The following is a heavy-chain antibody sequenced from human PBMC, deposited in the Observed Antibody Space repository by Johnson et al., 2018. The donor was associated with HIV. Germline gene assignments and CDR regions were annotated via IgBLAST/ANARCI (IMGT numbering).Heavy chain of an antibody. D-gene: IGHD3-3*01. CDR1: QFMFSRYW. V-gene: IGHV3-7*03. CDR2: INQDGSEK. J-gene: IGHJ3*02. Sequence: VQLVESGGGLVQPGGSLRLSCAASQFMFSRYWMTWVRQAPGKGLEWVANINQDGSEKHYVDSVKGRFTISRDNAQNTLYLQMNSLRVEDTALSDCARKIRITIFGLVMSQSNDAFDIWGQGTMVTVSS. CDR3: ARKIRITIFGLVMSQSNDAFDI.